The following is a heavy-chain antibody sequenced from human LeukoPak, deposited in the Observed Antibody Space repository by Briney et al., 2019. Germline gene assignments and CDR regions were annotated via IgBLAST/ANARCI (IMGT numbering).Heavy chain of an antibody. J-gene: IGHJ6*02. D-gene: IGHD1-1*01. Sequence: GGSLRLSCAASGFTFSSYWMHWVRQAPGKGLVWVSRINSDGSSTSYADSVKGRFTISRDNAKNTLYLQMNSLRVEDTAVYYCAKEGNTGKHMGLYYYYYYGMDVWGQGTTVTVSS. CDR3: AKEGNTGKHMGLYYYYYYGMDV. V-gene: IGHV3-74*01. CDR1: GFTFSSYW. CDR2: INSDGSST.